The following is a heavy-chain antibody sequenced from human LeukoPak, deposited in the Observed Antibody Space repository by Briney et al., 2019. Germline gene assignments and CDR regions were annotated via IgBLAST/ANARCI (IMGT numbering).Heavy chain of an antibody. J-gene: IGHJ3*02. CDR1: GGSFSGYY. Sequence: SETLSLTCAVYGGSFSGYYWSWIRQPPGKGLEWIGEINHSGSTNYNPSLKSRVTISVDTSKNQFSLKLSSVTAADTAMYYCARGRGIRGSAFDIWGQGTMVTVSS. D-gene: IGHD3-10*01. CDR2: INHSGST. V-gene: IGHV4-34*01. CDR3: ARGRGIRGSAFDI.